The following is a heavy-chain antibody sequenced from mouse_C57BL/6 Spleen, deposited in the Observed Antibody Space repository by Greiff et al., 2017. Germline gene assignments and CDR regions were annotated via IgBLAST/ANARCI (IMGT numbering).Heavy chain of an antibody. CDR3: ARWHYSTCGDAMDY. V-gene: IGHV1-63*01. CDR2: IYPGGGYT. J-gene: IGHJ4*01. Sequence: QVQLQQSGAELVRPGTSVKMSCKASGYTFTNYWIGWAKQRPGHGLEWIGDIYPGGGYTNYNEKFKGKATLTADKSSSTAYMQFSRLTSEDSAIYYCARWHYSTCGDAMDYWGQGTSVTVSS. CDR1: GYTFTNYW. D-gene: IGHD2-5*01.